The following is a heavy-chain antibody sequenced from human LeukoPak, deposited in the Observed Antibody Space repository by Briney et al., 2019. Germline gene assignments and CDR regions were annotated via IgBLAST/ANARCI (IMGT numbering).Heavy chain of an antibody. CDR2: ISSSSIYI. Sequence: GGSLRLSCGASGFXFXSYTMXWXRXAPGXGLEWVSSISSSSIYIHYADSVKGRFTISRDNAKNSLYLQMNSLRAEDTAVYYCARYDYGGNYDYWGQGTLVTVSS. D-gene: IGHD4-23*01. J-gene: IGHJ4*02. V-gene: IGHV3-21*01. CDR1: GFXFXSYT. CDR3: ARYDYGGNYDY.